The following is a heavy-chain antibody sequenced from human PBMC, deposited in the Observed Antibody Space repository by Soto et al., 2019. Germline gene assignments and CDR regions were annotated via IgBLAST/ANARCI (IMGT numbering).Heavy chain of an antibody. CDR2: ISAYNGNT. J-gene: IGHJ6*02. CDR3: ARDQGYSGYEALVYYYGMDV. V-gene: IGHV1-18*01. D-gene: IGHD5-12*01. Sequence: QVQLVQSGAEVKKPGASVKVSCKASGYTFTSYGISWVRQAPGQGLEWMGWISAYNGNTNYAQKLQGRVTMTTDTSTSTAYMEVRRLRSDDTAVDYCARDQGYSGYEALVYYYGMDVWGQGTTVTVSS. CDR1: GYTFTSYG.